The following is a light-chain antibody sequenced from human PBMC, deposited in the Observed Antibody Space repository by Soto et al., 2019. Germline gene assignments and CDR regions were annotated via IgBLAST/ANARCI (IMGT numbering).Light chain of an antibody. J-gene: IGKJ5*01. Sequence: EIVLTPSPATLSLSPGERATLSSRASQSVGSYLAWYQQKPGQAPRVLIYDASNRATGIPARFSGIGSGTDFTLTISSLAPEDFAVYYCQKRSNRITFGQGTRLEIK. CDR2: DAS. CDR3: QKRSNRIT. V-gene: IGKV3-11*01. CDR1: QSVGSY.